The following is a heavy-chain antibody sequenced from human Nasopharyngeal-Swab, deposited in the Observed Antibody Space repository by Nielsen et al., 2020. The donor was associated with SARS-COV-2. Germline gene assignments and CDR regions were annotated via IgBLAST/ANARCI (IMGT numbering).Heavy chain of an antibody. CDR2: IIPIFGTA. Sequence: SSVNVSRQASLRTLSSYAISWLRQAPGQGLEWMGGIIPIFGTANYAQKFQGRVTITADESTSTAYMELSRLRSEDTAVYYCASGNYDILTGYYEEPYYFDYWGQGTLVTVSS. D-gene: IGHD3-9*01. V-gene: IGHV1-69*13. J-gene: IGHJ4*02. CDR3: ASGNYDILTGYYEEPYYFDY. CDR1: LRTLSSYA.